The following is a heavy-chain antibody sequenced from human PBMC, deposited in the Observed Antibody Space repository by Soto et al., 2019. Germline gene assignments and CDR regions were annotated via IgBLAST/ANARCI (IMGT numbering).Heavy chain of an antibody. Sequence: GGSLRLSCAASGFTFSSYGMHWVRQAPGKGLEWVSVIYSGGSTYYADSVKGRFTISRDNSKNTLYLQMNSLRAEDTAVYYCASRFMVRGVIFYYYGMDVWGQGTTVTVSS. J-gene: IGHJ6*02. CDR1: GFTFSSYG. CDR3: ASRFMVRGVIFYYYGMDV. V-gene: IGHV3-NL1*01. D-gene: IGHD3-10*01. CDR2: IYSGGST.